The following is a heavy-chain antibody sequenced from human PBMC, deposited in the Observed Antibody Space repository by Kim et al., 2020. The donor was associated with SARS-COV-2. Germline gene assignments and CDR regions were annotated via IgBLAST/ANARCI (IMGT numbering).Heavy chain of an antibody. CDR3: ARELHDILTPVAFDI. CDR2: INAYNGNT. J-gene: IGHJ3*02. D-gene: IGHD3-9*01. Sequence: ASVKVSCKASGYTFTSYDISWVRQAPGQGLEWMGWINAYNGNTNYAQKLQGRVTMTTDTSTSTAYMELRSLRSDDTAVYYCARELHDILTPVAFDIWGQGKMVTVSS. CDR1: GYTFTSYD. V-gene: IGHV1-18*01.